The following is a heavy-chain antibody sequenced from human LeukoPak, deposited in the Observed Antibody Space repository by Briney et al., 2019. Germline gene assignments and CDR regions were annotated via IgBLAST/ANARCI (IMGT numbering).Heavy chain of an antibody. CDR3: ARHIGGGVEDMDV. CDR1: GGSIGTYY. D-gene: IGHD3-10*01. V-gene: IGHV4-59*08. Sequence: SETLSLTCTVSGGSIGTYYWSWIRQSPGKGLEWIGYIYVTGTRYNPYLQSRVTISVDRSRNQFFLKMSSVTAADTAVYYCARHIGGGVEDMDVWGKGTKVIVSS. CDR2: IYVTGT. J-gene: IGHJ6*03.